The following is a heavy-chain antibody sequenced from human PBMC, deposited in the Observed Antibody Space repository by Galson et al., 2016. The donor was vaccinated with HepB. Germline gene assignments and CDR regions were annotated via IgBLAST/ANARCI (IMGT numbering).Heavy chain of an antibody. V-gene: IGHV1-69*13. CDR3: ARSSFCSGAGCYSGTVYYFDY. D-gene: IGHD2-15*01. J-gene: IGHJ4*02. Sequence: SVKVSCKASGDTFNNYAINWVRQAPGQGLEWMGGIIPIFETADYAQKFQGRVTITADESTNTAYMELSSLRSEDTAVYYCARSSFCSGAGCYSGTVYYFDYWGQGTLVTVSS. CDR2: IIPIFETA. CDR1: GDTFNNYA.